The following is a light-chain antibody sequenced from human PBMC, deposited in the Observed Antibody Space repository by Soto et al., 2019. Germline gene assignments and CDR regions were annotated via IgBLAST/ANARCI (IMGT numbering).Light chain of an antibody. CDR3: CSYAGSSYV. Sequence: QSALTQPASVSGSPGQSITISCTGTSSDVGSYNLVSWYQQHPGKAPKLMIYEVSKRPSGVSNRFSGSKSGNTASLKISGLQAEDEADYYCCSYAGSSYVFGSGTKVTVL. V-gene: IGLV2-23*02. CDR1: SSDVGSYNL. CDR2: EVS. J-gene: IGLJ1*01.